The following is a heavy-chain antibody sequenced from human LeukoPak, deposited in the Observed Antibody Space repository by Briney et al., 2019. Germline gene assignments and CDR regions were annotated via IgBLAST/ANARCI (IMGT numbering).Heavy chain of an antibody. J-gene: IGHJ5*02. V-gene: IGHV4-34*01. CDR1: GGSFSGYF. D-gene: IGHD2-15*01. CDR3: AREPGYCSGGRCYGGWFDP. Sequence: SETLSLTCAVYGGSFSGYFWSWIRQPPGKGLEWIGEINHSGSTIYNPSLEGRVTISLDTSKKQRSLKLTSVTAADTAVYYCAREPGYCSGGRCYGGWFDPWGQGTLVTVSS. CDR2: INHSGST.